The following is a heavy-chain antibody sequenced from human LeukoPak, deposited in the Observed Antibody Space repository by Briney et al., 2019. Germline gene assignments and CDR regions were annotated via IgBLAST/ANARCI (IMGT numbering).Heavy chain of an antibody. J-gene: IGHJ4*02. CDR2: VNPNSGHT. CDR3: ARGAPGSYCSGGSCPYFDY. D-gene: IGHD2-15*01. Sequence: GASVKVSCKASGYTFTSYDINWVRQATGQGLEWMGWVNPNSGHTDYAQKFQGRVTMTRNTSISTAYMELSSLRSEDTAVYYCARGAPGSYCSGGSCPYFDYWGQGTLVSVSS. CDR1: GYTFTSYD. V-gene: IGHV1-8*01.